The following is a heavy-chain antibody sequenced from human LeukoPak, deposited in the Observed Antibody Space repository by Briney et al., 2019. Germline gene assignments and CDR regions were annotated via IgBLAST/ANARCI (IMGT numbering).Heavy chain of an antibody. J-gene: IGHJ1*01. D-gene: IGHD3-22*01. Sequence: GGSLRLSCAASGFTFDDYAMHWVRQAPGKGLEWVSSISWHSDSIAYADSVKGRFTISRDNSENTLYLQMNSLRAEDTAVYYCAKDPYYYDSSGYLPYFQHWGQGTLVTVSS. CDR2: ISWHSDSI. CDR1: GFTFDDYA. V-gene: IGHV3-9*01. CDR3: AKDPYYYDSSGYLPYFQH.